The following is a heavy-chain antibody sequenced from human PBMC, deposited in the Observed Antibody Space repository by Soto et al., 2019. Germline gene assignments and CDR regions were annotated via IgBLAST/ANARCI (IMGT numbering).Heavy chain of an antibody. J-gene: IGHJ4*02. V-gene: IGHV2-70*01. CDR3: ARLFSSSASVDY. CDR1: GFSLSTSGMC. D-gene: IGHD6-6*01. Sequence: TLVNPTQTLTLTCTFSGFSLSTSGMCVSWIRQPPGKALEWLALINWDDDKYYSTSLKTRLTISKDTSENQVVLTMTNMDPVDTATYYCARLFSSSASVDYWGQGTLVTVSS. CDR2: INWDDDK.